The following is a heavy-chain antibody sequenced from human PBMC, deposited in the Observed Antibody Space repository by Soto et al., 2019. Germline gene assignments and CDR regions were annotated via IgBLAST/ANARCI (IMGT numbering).Heavy chain of an antibody. V-gene: IGHV4-59*08. D-gene: IGHD3-9*01. CDR2: LSFFGST. J-gene: IGHJ4*02. CDR1: DDYIRNYY. Sequence: LETLCVTCTVSDDYIRNYYWSWIRQPPGKGLEWIGSLSFFGSTNYNPSLKSRVTLSIDTSKNQFSLRLSSVTAADTAVYYCARHSPDFDWLSQFDYWGQGTLVTVS. CDR3: ARHSPDFDWLSQFDY.